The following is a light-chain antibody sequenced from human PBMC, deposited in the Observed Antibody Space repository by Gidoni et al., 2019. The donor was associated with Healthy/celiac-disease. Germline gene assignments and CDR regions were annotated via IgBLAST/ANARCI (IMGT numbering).Light chain of an antibody. CDR1: QDISSW. V-gene: IGKV1-12*01. CDR3: QQTDSCPFT. CDR2: AAS. J-gene: IGKJ2*01. Sequence: DIQMTQSPSSVSASVGDRVTITCRASQDISSWLAWYQQKPGKAPKLLIYAASSLQSGVPSRFSGSGSGTDFTLTISSLQPEDSATCSCQQTDSCPFTFGQGTKLEIK.